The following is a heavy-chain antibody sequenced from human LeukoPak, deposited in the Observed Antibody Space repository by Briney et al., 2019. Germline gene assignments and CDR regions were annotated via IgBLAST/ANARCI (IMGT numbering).Heavy chain of an antibody. Sequence: GGSLRLSCAASGFTFSGYAMSWVRQAPGKGLEWVSAISGSGGSTYYADSVKGRFTISRDNSKNTLYLQMNSLRAEDTAVYYCAKPPAMVRGVGEFDPWGQGTLVTVSS. V-gene: IGHV3-23*01. D-gene: IGHD3-10*01. CDR2: ISGSGGST. J-gene: IGHJ5*02. CDR3: AKPPAMVRGVGEFDP. CDR1: GFTFSGYA.